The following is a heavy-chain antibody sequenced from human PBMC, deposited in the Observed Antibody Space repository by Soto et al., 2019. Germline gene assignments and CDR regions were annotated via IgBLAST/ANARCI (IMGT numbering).Heavy chain of an antibody. CDR2: LKSKPNGGTA. Sequence: EVQLVESGGGLVKPGESLRLSCTASGLTLTDAWMKWVRQAPGKGLEWVGRLKSKPNGGTADYAAPVRGRFTILRDDSKDMLYLQMNSLKTEDTAVNYCSYYRDSGAVHFDSWGQGTMVTVSS. V-gene: IGHV3-15*07. D-gene: IGHD3-22*01. J-gene: IGHJ4*02. CDR1: GLTLTDAW. CDR3: SYYRDSGAVHFDS.